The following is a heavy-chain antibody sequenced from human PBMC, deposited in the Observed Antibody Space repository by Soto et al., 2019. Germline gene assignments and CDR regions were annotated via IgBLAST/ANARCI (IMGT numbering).Heavy chain of an antibody. CDR2: INHSGST. J-gene: IGHJ4*02. CDR1: GGSFSGCY. D-gene: IGHD2-21*01. CDR3: AGLAPNGHIDY. V-gene: IGHV4-34*01. Sequence: SETLSLTCAVYGGSFSGCYWSWIRQPPGKGLEWIGEINHSGSTDYNPSLKSLVTISVDTSKNQFSLKLSSVTAADTAVYYCAGLAPNGHIDYWGQGTLVTVSS.